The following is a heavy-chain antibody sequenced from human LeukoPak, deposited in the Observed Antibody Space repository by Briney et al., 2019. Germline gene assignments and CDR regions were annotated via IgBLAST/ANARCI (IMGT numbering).Heavy chain of an antibody. D-gene: IGHD2-15*01. V-gene: IGHV3-23*01. CDR3: AKDRGYCSGGSCYSERDY. J-gene: IGHJ4*02. CDR2: ISGSGGST. CDR1: GFTFSSYA. Sequence: GGSLRLSCAASGFTFSSYAMSWVRQAPGKGLEWVSAISGSGGSTYYADSVKGRFTISRDNSKNTLYLQMNSLRAEDTAVYYCAKDRGYCSGGSCYSERDYWGQGTLVTVSS.